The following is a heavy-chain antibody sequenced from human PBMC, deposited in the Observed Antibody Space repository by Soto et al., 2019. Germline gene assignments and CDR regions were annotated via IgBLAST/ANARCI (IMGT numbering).Heavy chain of an antibody. V-gene: IGHV4-59*01. CDR3: ARARIAAAGKRWFDP. CDR1: GGSISSYY. J-gene: IGHJ5*02. D-gene: IGHD6-13*01. Sequence: SETLSLTCTVAGGSISSYYWSWIRQPPGKGLEWIGYIHYSGSTNYNPSLKSRVTISVDTSKNQFSLKLSSVTAADTAVYYCARARIAAAGKRWFDPWGQGTLVTVSS. CDR2: IHYSGST.